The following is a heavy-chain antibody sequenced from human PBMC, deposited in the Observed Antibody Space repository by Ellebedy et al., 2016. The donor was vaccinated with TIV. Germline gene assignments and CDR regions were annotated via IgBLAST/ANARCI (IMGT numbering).Heavy chain of an antibody. J-gene: IGHJ4*02. D-gene: IGHD5-18*01. CDR2: IFSNDEK. Sequence: SGPTLVXPTETLTLTCTVSGFSLSNARMGVSWIRQPPGKALEWLAHIFSNDEKSYSTSLKSRLTISEDTSKSQVVLTMTNMDPVDTATYYCACHGYSYGLYYFDYWGQGTLVTVSS. CDR3: ACHGYSYGLYYFDY. CDR1: GFSLSNARMG. V-gene: IGHV2-26*04.